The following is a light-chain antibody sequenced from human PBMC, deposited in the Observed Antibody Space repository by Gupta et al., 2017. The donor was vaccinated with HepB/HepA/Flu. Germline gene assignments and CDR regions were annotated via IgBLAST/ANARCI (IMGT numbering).Light chain of an antibody. J-gene: IGLJ1*01. CDR1: SSDVGYGNY. CDR3: SSGTTSNTYV. V-gene: IGLV2-14*03. Sequence: QSALTQPASVSGSPGQPITISCTGTSSDVGYGNYVSWYQQHTGKATKLLIYDGTNRASGVSNRFSGSKAGNTAALTISGLEAEDEADYYCSSGTTSNTYVFGTGTKVTVL. CDR2: DGT.